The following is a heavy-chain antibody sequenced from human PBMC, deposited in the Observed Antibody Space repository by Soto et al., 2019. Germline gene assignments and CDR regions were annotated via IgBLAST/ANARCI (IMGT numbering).Heavy chain of an antibody. CDR2: IYYSGST. V-gene: IGHV4-59*01. Sequence: PSETLSLTCTVSGGSISSYYWSWIRQPPGKGLEWIGYIYYSGSTNYNPSLKSRVTISVDTSKNQFSLKLSSVTAADTAVYYCARAGGLDYDILTGYEFDYWGQGTLVTVSS. CDR3: ARAGGLDYDILTGYEFDY. D-gene: IGHD3-9*01. CDR1: GGSISSYY. J-gene: IGHJ4*02.